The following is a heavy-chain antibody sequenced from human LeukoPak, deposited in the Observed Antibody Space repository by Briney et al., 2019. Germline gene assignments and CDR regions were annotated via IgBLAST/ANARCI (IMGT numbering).Heavy chain of an antibody. CDR1: GFTVSSNY. J-gene: IGHJ5*02. CDR3: ARDPPAVRTNTYA. CDR2: IYSGGST. V-gene: IGHV3-66*01. Sequence: PGGSLRLSCAASGFTVSSNYMSWVRQAPGKGLEWVSVIYSGGSTYYADSVKGRFTISRDNSKNTLYLQMNSLRAEDTAVYYCARDPPAVRTNTYAWGQGTLVTVSS. D-gene: IGHD4/OR15-4a*01.